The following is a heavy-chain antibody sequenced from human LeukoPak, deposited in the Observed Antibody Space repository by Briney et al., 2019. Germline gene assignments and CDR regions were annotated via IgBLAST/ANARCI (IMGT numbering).Heavy chain of an antibody. V-gene: IGHV4-59*12. CDR2: IYYSGST. Sequence: PSETLSLTCTVSGGSISSYYWSWIRQPPGKGLEWIGYIYYSGSTNYNPSLKSRVTISVDTSKNQFSLKLSSVTAADTAVYYCARGDLADAFDIWGQGTMVTVSS. J-gene: IGHJ3*02. CDR1: GGSISSYY. CDR3: ARGDLADAFDI.